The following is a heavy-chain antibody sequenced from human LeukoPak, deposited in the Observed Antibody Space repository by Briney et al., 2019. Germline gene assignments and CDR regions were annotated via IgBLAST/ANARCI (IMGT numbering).Heavy chain of an antibody. CDR2: IKQDGSEK. D-gene: IGHD2-15*01. J-gene: IGHJ4*02. Sequence: GGSLRLSCAASGFTFSSYWMSWVRQAPGKGLEWVANIKQDGSEKYYVGSVKGRFTISRDNAKNSLYLQMNSLRAEDTAVYYCARGIYCSGGSCYSAYYWGQGALVTVSS. V-gene: IGHV3-7*01. CDR3: ARGIYCSGGSCYSAYY. CDR1: GFTFSSYW.